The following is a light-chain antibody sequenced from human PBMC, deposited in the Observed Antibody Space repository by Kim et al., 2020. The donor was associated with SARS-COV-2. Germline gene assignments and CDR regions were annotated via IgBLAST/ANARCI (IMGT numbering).Light chain of an antibody. CDR2: DAS. CDR1: QSLSSY. J-gene: IGKJ1*01. V-gene: IGKV3-11*01. CDR3: QQRSNWPPWT. Sequence: SPGDRAALSGRASQSLSSYLAWYQQKPGQAPRLLIYDASNRATGIPARFSGSGSGTDFTLTISSLEPEDFAVYYCQQRSNWPPWTFGQVTKVDIK.